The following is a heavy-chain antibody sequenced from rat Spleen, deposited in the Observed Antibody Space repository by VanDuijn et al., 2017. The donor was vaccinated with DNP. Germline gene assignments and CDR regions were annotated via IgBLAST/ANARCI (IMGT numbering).Heavy chain of an antibody. Sequence: EVQLVESGGGLVQPGRSLKLSCAASGFTFSDYNMAWVRQAPKKGLEWVATISTNGGGTYYRDSVRGRFTISRDNAKSTLYLQMNRRRSEDTADYYCARQSAIYYYGYVPTFFDYWGQGVMVAVAS. CDR1: GFTFSDYN. J-gene: IGHJ2*01. D-gene: IGHD1-12*01. V-gene: IGHV5-7*01. CDR2: ISTNGGGT. CDR3: ARQSAIYYYGYVPTFFDY.